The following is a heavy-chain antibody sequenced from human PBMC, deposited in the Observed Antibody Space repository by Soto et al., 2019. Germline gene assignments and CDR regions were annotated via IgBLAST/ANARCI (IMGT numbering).Heavy chain of an antibody. CDR1: GFSISSGTYY. J-gene: IGHJ4*02. CDR3: ARLDSGSPGFDH. Sequence: SETLSLTCTVSGFSISSGTYYWGWIRQPPGKGLEWIGSIFSSGITYYNPSLKSRVTISVDTSKNQFSLRLSSVTAADTAVYYCARLDSGSPGFDHWGQGTLVTVSS. V-gene: IGHV4-39*01. CDR2: IFSSGIT. D-gene: IGHD1-26*01.